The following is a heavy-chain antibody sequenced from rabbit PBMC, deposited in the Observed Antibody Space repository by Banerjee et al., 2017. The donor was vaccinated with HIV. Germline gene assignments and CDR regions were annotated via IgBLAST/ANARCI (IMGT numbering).Heavy chain of an antibody. V-gene: IGHV1S40*01. CDR1: GFDFSSNA. CDR2: IYISSGNT. J-gene: IGHJ3*01. Sequence: QSLEESGGDLVKPGASLTLTCTASGFDFSSNAMCWVRQAPGKGLEWIACIYISSGNTYYASWAKGRFTISKTSSTTVTLQMTSLTAADTATYFCARDGSGWGGYTRLDLWGPGTLVTVS. D-gene: IGHD4-1*01. CDR3: ARDGSGWGGYTRLDL.